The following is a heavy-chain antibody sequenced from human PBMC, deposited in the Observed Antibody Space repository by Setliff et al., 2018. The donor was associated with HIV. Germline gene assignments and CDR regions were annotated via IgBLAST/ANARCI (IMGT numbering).Heavy chain of an antibody. CDR3: ARHFGYNPGWFDS. V-gene: IGHV5-51*01. J-gene: IGHJ5*01. CDR1: GYTLSSYW. Sequence: GESLKISCKASGYTLSSYWIGWVRQRPGKGLEWMGIINPGDSDNRYSPSFQGQVTISADKSISTAYLQWSSLKASDTAMYYCARHFGYNPGWFDSWGQGTLVTVSS. CDR2: INPGDSDN. D-gene: IGHD3-10*01.